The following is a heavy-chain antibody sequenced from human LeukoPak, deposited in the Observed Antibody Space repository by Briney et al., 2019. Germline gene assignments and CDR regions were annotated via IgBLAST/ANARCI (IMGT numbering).Heavy chain of an antibody. Sequence: PGGSLRLSCAASGFTFSRYGMHWVRQAPGKGLEWVAVVSYAGTNKYYADSVKGRFTISRDNSKNTLYLQMNSLRAEDTAVYYCARDISSRYFDLWGQGTLVTVSS. CDR3: ARDISSRYFDL. CDR2: VSYAGTNK. CDR1: GFTFSRYG. V-gene: IGHV3-33*01. J-gene: IGHJ4*02.